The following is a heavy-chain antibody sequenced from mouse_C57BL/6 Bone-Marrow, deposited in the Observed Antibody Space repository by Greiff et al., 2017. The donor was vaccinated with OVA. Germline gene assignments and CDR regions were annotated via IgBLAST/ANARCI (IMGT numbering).Heavy chain of an antibody. Sequence: QVTLKVCGPGILQPSQTLSLTCSFSGFSLSTFGMGVGWIRQPSGQGLEWLAHIWWDDDKYYNPALKSRLTISKYTSKTQVFLKIASVDTADTATYYCARRANWDGYFDVWGTGTTVTVSS. CDR2: IWWDDDK. CDR1: GFSLSTFGMG. J-gene: IGHJ1*03. V-gene: IGHV8-8*01. CDR3: ARRANWDGYFDV. D-gene: IGHD4-1*01.